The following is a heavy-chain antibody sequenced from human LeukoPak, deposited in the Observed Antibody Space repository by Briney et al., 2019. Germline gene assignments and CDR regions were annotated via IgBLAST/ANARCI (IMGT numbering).Heavy chain of an antibody. J-gene: IGHJ5*02. Sequence: SQTLSLTCTVSGGSISSGGYYWSWIRQHPGKGLEWIGYIYYSGSTSYNPSLKSRVTISVDTSKNQFSLKLSSVTAADTAVYYCARDRHYDSSGYYYEGWFDPWGQGTLVTVSS. V-gene: IGHV4-31*03. CDR3: ARDRHYDSSGYYYEGWFDP. D-gene: IGHD3-22*01. CDR1: GGSISSGGYY. CDR2: IYYSGST.